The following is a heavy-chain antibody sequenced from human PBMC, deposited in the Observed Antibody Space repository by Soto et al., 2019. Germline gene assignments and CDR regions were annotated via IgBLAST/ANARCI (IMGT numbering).Heavy chain of an antibody. CDR1: GYTFTSYN. D-gene: IGHD3-10*01. J-gene: IGHJ5*02. Sequence: QVQLVQSGAEVKKPWASVKVSCKASGYTFTSYNIHWVRQAPGQGLEWVGMINPRGFFTTYAQKFRGRVTITGHTSTRVLYMERSNLGSEETAVYYCAGAAGRFGELFWFDPWGQGTLVSVSS. CDR2: INPRGFFT. V-gene: IGHV1-46*01. CDR3: AGAAGRFGELFWFDP.